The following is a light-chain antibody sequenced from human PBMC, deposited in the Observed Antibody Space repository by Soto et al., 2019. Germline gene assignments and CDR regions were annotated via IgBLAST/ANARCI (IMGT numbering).Light chain of an antibody. J-gene: IGKJ5*01. CDR3: QQYNNWPPIT. V-gene: IGKV3-15*01. CDR2: GAS. Sequence: EIVMTQSPATLSVSPGERATLSCRSSQSVRSKLAWYQQKPGQAPRLLIYGASTRATDIPARFSGSGSGTEFTLTISSLQSEDFAVYYCQQYNNWPPITFGQGTRLDIK. CDR1: QSVRSK.